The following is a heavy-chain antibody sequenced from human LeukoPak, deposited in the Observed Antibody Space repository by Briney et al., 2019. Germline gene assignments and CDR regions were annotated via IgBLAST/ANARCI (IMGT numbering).Heavy chain of an antibody. Sequence: SETLSLTCTVSRGSMNNYYWSWIRQPAGKGLEWIGRIYSTGITHYNPTLKSRVTLSVDTSKSQFSLNLSSVTAADTAVYYCARTSATGATYFDYWGQGTPVTVSS. D-gene: IGHD1-26*01. CDR1: RGSMNNYY. V-gene: IGHV4-4*07. CDR3: ARTSATGATYFDY. CDR2: IYSTGIT. J-gene: IGHJ4*02.